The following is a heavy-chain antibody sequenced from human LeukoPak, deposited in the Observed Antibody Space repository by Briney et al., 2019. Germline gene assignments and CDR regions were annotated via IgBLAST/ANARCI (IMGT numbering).Heavy chain of an antibody. CDR1: GFTFSSYA. D-gene: IGHD3-3*01. CDR2: ISGSGGST. J-gene: IGHJ4*02. CDR3: AKESDFWSGYYGDYFDY. V-gene: IGHV3-23*01. Sequence: PGGSLRLSCAASGFTFSSYAMSWVRQAPGKGLEWVSAISGSGGSTYYADSVKGRFTISRDNSKNTLYLQMNSLRAEDTAVYYCAKESDFWSGYYGDYFDYWGQGTLVTVSS.